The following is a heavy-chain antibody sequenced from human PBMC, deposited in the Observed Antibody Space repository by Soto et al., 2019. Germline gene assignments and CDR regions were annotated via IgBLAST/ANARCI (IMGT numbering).Heavy chain of an antibody. CDR2: IYYSGST. V-gene: IGHV4-59*01. CDR3: ARADSGSWYRGVEWFDP. J-gene: IGHJ5*02. Sequence: QVQLQESGPGLVKPSETLSLTCTVSGGSISSYYWSWIRQPPGKGLEWIGYIYYSGSTNYNPSLRIRATISVETSKTQFSRKLSSVTAADTAVYYCARADSGSWYRGVEWFDPWGQGTLVTVSS. CDR1: GGSISSYY. D-gene: IGHD6-13*01.